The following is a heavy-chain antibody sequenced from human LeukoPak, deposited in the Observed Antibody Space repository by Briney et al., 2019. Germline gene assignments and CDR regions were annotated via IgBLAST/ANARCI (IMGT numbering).Heavy chain of an antibody. D-gene: IGHD3-22*01. Sequence: HHVDTNYAQNLQGRVSMTTDTSTSTAYMELRSLRSDDTAVYYCARRPGKNYYDSNGYGDYWGQGTLVTVSS. J-gene: IGHJ4*02. V-gene: IGHV1-18*01. CDR3: ARRPGKNYYDSNGYGDY. CDR2: HHVDT.